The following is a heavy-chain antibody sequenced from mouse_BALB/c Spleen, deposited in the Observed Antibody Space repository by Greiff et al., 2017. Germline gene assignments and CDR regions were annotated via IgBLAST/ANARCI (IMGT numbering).Heavy chain of an antibody. V-gene: IGHV1-63*02. J-gene: IGHJ4*01. CDR2: IYPGGGYT. CDR3: ARKGNLYAMDY. Sequence: VQLQQSGAELVRPGTSVKISCKASGYTFTNYWLGWVKQRPGHGLEWIGDIYPGGGYTNYNEKFKGKATLTADTSSSTAYMQLSSLTSEDSAFYFCARKGNLYAMDYWGQGTSVTVSS. CDR1: GYTFTNYW.